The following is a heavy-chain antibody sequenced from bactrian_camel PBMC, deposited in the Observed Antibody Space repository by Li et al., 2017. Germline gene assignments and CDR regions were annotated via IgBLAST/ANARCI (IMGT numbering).Heavy chain of an antibody. CDR1: GSLASRKF. CDR3: AAISVAGVHWGLYAGTCRAAHYYEY. D-gene: IGHD6*01. CDR2: LFTGSDYP. J-gene: IGHJ4*01. Sequence: HVQLVESGGGSVQAGGSLNLSCTASGSLASRKFMGWFRQAPGKEREGVAALFTGSDYPVYASSAKGRFTISQDNAKNTLFLQMNDLKPEDTAMYYCAAISVAGVHWGLYAGTCRAAHYYEYTGQGTQVTVS. V-gene: IGHV3S54*01.